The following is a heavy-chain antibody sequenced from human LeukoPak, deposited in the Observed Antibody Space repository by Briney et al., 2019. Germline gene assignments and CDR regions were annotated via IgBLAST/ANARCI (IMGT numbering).Heavy chain of an antibody. J-gene: IGHJ4*02. CDR1: GFTFSSYS. Sequence: GGSLRLSCAASGFTFSSYSMDWVRQAPGKGLEWVSSISSSSSSYIYYADSVKGRFTISRDNAKNSLYLQMNSLRAEDTAVYYCARDRSTVGATFAYFDYWGQGTLVTVSS. CDR3: ARDRSTVGATFAYFDY. CDR2: ISSSSSSYI. V-gene: IGHV3-21*01. D-gene: IGHD1-26*01.